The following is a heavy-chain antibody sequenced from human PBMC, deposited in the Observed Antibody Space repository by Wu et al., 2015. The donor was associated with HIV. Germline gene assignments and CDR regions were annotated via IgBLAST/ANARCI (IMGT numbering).Heavy chain of an antibody. Sequence: QVQLVQSGAEVKRPGASVKVSCKASGYTLSSSDMHWVRQATGQGLEWLGWMNPETGKSVYAQKFQDRVTMTRNISTTTAHMELSSLTSEDTAVYYCGRRGSWGDRTTIIRGGVDVWGQGTTVSVSS. CDR3: GRRGSWGDRTTIIRGGVDV. V-gene: IGHV1-8*01. J-gene: IGHJ6*02. CDR2: MNPETGKS. CDR1: GYTLSSSD. D-gene: IGHD3-10*01.